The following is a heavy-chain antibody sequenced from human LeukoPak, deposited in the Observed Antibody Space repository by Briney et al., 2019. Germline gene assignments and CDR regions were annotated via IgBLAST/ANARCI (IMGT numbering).Heavy chain of an antibody. V-gene: IGHV4-59*01. D-gene: IGHD4-23*01. CDR1: GGSISSYY. CDR2: IYYSGST. J-gene: IGHJ4*02. Sequence: SETLSLTCTVFGGSISSYYWSWIRQPPGKGLEWIGYIYYSGSTNYNPPLKSRVTISIDTSKNQFSLKLSSVTAADTAVYYCARVGGGPFDYWGQGSLVTVSS. CDR3: ARVGGGPFDY.